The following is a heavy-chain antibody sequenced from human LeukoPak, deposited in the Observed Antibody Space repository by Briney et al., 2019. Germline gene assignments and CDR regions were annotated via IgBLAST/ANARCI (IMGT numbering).Heavy chain of an antibody. CDR3: AKVLSSGWYGDAFDI. Sequence: GGSLRLSCAASGFTFSSYAMSGVRQAPGKGLEWVSAISGSGGSTYYADSVKGRFTISRDNSKNTLYLQVNSLRAEDTAVYYCAKVLSSGWYGDAFDIWGQGTMVTVSS. V-gene: IGHV3-23*01. J-gene: IGHJ3*02. CDR1: GFTFSSYA. D-gene: IGHD6-19*01. CDR2: ISGSGGST.